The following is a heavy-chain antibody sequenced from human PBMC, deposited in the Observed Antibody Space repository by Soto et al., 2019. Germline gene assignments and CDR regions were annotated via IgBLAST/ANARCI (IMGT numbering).Heavy chain of an antibody. V-gene: IGHV4-31*03. J-gene: IGHJ5*02. CDR3: ARYSSSSSWFDP. Sequence: SETLSLTCTVSGGSISSGGYYWSWIRQHPGKGLEWIGYIYYSGSTYYNPSLRSRVTISVDTSKNQFSLKLSSVTAAVTAVYYCARYSSSSSWFDPWGQGTLVTVSS. CDR2: IYYSGST. D-gene: IGHD6-13*01. CDR1: GGSISSGGYY.